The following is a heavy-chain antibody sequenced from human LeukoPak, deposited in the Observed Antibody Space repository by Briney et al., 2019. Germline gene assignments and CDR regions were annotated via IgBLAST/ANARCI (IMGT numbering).Heavy chain of an antibody. CDR2: INHSGST. CDR1: GGSFSGYY. V-gene: IGHV4-34*01. Sequence: SETLSLTCAVYGGSFSGYYWSWIRQPPGKGLEWIGEINHSGSTNYNPSLKSRVTISVDTSKNQFSLKLSSVTAADTAVYYCARLSRQERYFDYGGQGTLVTVSS. J-gene: IGHJ4*02. CDR3: ARLSRQERYFDY. D-gene: IGHD5-24*01.